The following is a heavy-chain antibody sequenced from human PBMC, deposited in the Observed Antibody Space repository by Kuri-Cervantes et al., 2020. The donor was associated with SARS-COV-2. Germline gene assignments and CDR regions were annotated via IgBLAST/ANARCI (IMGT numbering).Heavy chain of an antibody. Sequence: SETLSLTCTVSGGSISSYYWSWIRQPPGKGLEWIGYIYYSGSTNYNPSLKSRVTISVDTSKNQFSLKLSSVTAADTAVYYCARDRFGEPIYPWGGMDVWGQGTTVTVSS. J-gene: IGHJ6*02. CDR2: IYYSGST. V-gene: IGHV4-59*01. D-gene: IGHD3-10*01. CDR1: GGSISSYY. CDR3: ARDRFGEPIYPWGGMDV.